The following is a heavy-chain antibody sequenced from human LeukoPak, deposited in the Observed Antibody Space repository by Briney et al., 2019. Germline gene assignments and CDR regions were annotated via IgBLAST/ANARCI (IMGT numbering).Heavy chain of an antibody. V-gene: IGHV4-34*01. J-gene: IGHJ4*02. CDR3: ARAYYYDSSGYKDY. Sequence: PSETLSLTCAVYGGSFSGYYWSWIRQPPGKGLEWIGEINHSGSTNYNPSLKSRVTISVDTSKNQFSLKLSSVTAADTAVYYCARAYYYDSSGYKDYWGQGTLVTVSS. D-gene: IGHD3-22*01. CDR2: INHSGST. CDR1: GGSFSGYY.